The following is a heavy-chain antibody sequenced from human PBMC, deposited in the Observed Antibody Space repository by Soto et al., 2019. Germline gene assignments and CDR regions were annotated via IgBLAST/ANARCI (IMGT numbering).Heavy chain of an antibody. D-gene: IGHD2-15*01. J-gene: IGHJ4*02. CDR1: GFSFGSYA. V-gene: IGHV3-30-3*01. Sequence: GGSLRLSCEVSGFSFGSYAFHWVRQAPGKGLEWLSVISYHGREIYYADSVKDRFTISRDNFKKTVYLQMNSLRSDDTALYYCARRYCSGGSCYSPASDYWGQGTLVTVS. CDR3: ARRYCSGGSCYSPASDY. CDR2: ISYHGREI.